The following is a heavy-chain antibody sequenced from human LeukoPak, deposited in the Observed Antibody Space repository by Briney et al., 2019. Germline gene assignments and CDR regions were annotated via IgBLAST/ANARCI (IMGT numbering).Heavy chain of an antibody. CDR1: GGSFSGYY. J-gene: IGHJ4*02. CDR2: INHSGST. CDR3: ARGRGGSPNYFDY. Sequence: SETLSLTCAVCGGSFSGYYWSWIRQPPGKGLEWIGEINHSGSTNYNPSLKSRVTISVDTSKNQFSLKLSSVTAADTAVYYCARGRGGSPNYFDYWGQGTLVTVSS. D-gene: IGHD2-15*01. V-gene: IGHV4-34*01.